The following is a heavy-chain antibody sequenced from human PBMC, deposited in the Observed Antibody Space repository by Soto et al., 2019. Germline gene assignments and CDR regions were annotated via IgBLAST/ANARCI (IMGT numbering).Heavy chain of an antibody. J-gene: IGHJ5*02. CDR2: ISYDGSNK. CDR3: ARDLLVYYDSSGYYGAPWFDP. D-gene: IGHD3-22*01. V-gene: IGHV3-30-3*01. CDR1: GFTFSSYA. Sequence: SLRLSCAASGFTFSSYAMHWVRQAPGKGLEWVAVISYDGSNKYYADSVKGRFTISRDNSKNTLYLQMNSLRAEDTAVYHCARDLLVYYDSSGYYGAPWFDPWGLGTLVTVSS.